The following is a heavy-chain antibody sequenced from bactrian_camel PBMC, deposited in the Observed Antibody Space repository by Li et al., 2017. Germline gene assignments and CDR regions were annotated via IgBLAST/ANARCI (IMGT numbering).Heavy chain of an antibody. D-gene: IGHD2*01. CDR1: GRTFSSSY. J-gene: IGHJ6*01. V-gene: IGHV3S40*01. CDR3: AAAQGQWWVPLHEGSFGY. Sequence: DVQLVESGGGSVQAGGSLRLSCVASGRTFSSSYMSWVRQAPGKGLEWVSSINNGGSTTVYADSVKGRFTISRDNAKSTLYLQMNNLKPEDTAVYYCAAAQGQWWVPLHEGSFGYWGQGTQVTVS. CDR2: INNGGSTT.